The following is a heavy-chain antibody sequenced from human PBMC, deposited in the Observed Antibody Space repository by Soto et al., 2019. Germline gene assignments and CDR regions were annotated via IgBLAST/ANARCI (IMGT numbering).Heavy chain of an antibody. CDR1: GYTLTSYG. CDR2: ISAYNGNT. CDR3: ARVRVGATVDAFDI. V-gene: IGHV1-18*04. D-gene: IGHD1-26*01. Sequence: ASVKVSCKASGYTLTSYGISWVRQAPGQGLEWMGWISAYNGNTNYAQKLQGRVTMTTDTSTSTAYMELRSLRSDDTAVYYCARVRVGATVDAFDIWGQGTMVTVSS. J-gene: IGHJ3*02.